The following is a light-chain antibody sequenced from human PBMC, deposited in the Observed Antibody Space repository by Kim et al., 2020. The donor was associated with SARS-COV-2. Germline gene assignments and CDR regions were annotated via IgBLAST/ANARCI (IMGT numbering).Light chain of an antibody. Sequence: GPSITITCTGTYSDIGSFAYVSWYQQYPGKAPRLIIHDVTERPSGISSRFSGSRSGNTASLTISGLQAEDEADYHCSSYTLSSTWVFGGGTQLTVL. CDR3: SSYTLSSTWV. CDR2: DVT. V-gene: IGLV2-14*03. CDR1: YSDIGSFAY. J-gene: IGLJ3*02.